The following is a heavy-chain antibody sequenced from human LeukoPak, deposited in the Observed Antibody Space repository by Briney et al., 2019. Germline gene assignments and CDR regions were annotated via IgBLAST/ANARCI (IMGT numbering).Heavy chain of an antibody. CDR2: IIPIFGTA. J-gene: IGHJ5*02. CDR1: GGTFSSYA. Sequence: GASVKVSCKASGGTFSSYAIIWVRQAPGQGLEWMGGIIPIFGTANYAQKFQGRVTITADESTSTAYMELSSLRSEDTAVYYCARGVSSIWNYFWFDPWGQGTLVTVSS. CDR3: ARGVSSIWNYFWFDP. D-gene: IGHD1-7*01. V-gene: IGHV1-69*13.